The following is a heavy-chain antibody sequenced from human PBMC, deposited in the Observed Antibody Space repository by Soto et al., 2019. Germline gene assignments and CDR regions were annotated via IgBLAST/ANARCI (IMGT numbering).Heavy chain of an antibody. CDR1: GYTFTNYA. Sequence: QVQLVQSGAEVKKPGASVKVSCKASGYTFTNYAMHWVRQAPGQRLEWMGWINAGNGNTKYSQKFQGRVTITRDTSASTAYMELSSLRSEDTAVYYCARGGSLYWYFDLWGRGTLVNVSS. V-gene: IGHV1-3*01. J-gene: IGHJ2*01. CDR3: ARGGSLYWYFDL. CDR2: INAGNGNT. D-gene: IGHD1-26*01.